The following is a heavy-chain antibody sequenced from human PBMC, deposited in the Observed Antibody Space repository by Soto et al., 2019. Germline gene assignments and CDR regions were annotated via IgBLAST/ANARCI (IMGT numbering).Heavy chain of an antibody. Sequence: GGSLRLSCAASGFTFSNYAMSWVRQAPGKGLERVSAISESGGSTYYADSVKGRLTISRDNSKNTLFLQMNSLRAEDTAVYYCARGVWSPYSSFDYWGQGTVVTVSS. D-gene: IGHD3-3*01. V-gene: IGHV3-23*01. CDR2: ISESGGST. J-gene: IGHJ4*02. CDR1: GFTFSNYA. CDR3: ARGVWSPYSSFDY.